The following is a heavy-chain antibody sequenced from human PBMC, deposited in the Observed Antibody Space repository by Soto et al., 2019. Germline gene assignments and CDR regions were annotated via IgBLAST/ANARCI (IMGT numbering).Heavy chain of an antibody. CDR1: GDSISSCSHY. CDR2: TSYSGSA. Sequence: SETRSRTCTVSGDSISSCSHYWTWIRQRPVKVLELIGYTSYSGSAYYRTSLKSLLTISVDASKNQFSLKLNSVTAADTAVYYCVGSLGTIYNYSDYSGQGTHVTVSS. CDR3: VGSLGTIYNYSDY. J-gene: IGHJ4*02. V-gene: IGHV4-31*01. D-gene: IGHD3-10*01.